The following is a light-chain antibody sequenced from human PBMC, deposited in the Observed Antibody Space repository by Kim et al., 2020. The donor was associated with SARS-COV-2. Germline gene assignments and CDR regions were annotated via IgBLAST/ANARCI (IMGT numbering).Light chain of an antibody. V-gene: IGLV3-21*04. Sequence: SYELTQPPSVSVAPGKTASITCGGNNIETKSVHWYQQKPGQAPVLVNHSDRDRPSGIPVRFSASNSGDTPTPTISRVEARDEPGSYWRAWDIVSDTYVFG. CDR1: NIETKS. CDR3: RAWDIVSDTYV. J-gene: IGLJ6*01. CDR2: SDR.